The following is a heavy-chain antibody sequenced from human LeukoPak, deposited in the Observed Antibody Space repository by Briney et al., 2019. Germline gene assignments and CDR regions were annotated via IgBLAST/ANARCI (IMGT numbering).Heavy chain of an antibody. V-gene: IGHV3-48*01. CDR3: ARGVPGIAAAGKGCLWFDP. CDR1: GFTFSSYS. J-gene: IGHJ5*02. Sequence: GGSLRLSCAASGFTFSSYSMNWVRQAPGKWLEWVSYISSSSSTIYYADSVKGRFTISRDNAKNSLYLQMNSLRAEDTAVYYCARGVPGIAAAGKGCLWFDPWGQGTLVTVSS. CDR2: ISSSSSTI. D-gene: IGHD6-13*01.